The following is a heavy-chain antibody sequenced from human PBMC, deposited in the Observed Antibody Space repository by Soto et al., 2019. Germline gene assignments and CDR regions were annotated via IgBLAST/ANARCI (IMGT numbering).Heavy chain of an antibody. J-gene: IGHJ6*02. V-gene: IGHV4-59*01. D-gene: IGHD6-13*01. CDR1: GGSISSYY. CDR3: ARDITYSSSWYRYYYYGMDV. Sequence: QVQLQESGPGLVKPSETLSLTCTVSGGSISSYYWSWIRQPPGKGLEWIGYIYYSGSTNYNPSLKSRVTISVDTSKNQFSLKLSSVTAADTTVYYCARDITYSSSWYRYYYYGMDVWGQGTTATVSS. CDR2: IYYSGST.